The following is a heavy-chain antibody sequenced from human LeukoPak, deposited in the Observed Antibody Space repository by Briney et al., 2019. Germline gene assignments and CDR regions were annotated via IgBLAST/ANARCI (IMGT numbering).Heavy chain of an antibody. CDR1: GFTFSSYA. J-gene: IGHJ4*02. V-gene: IGHV3-23*01. D-gene: IGHD3-9*01. CDR2: ISGSGGST. CDR3: AKAQTPYDILTGFDY. Sequence: RGGSLRLSCAASGFTFSSYAMSWVRQAPGKGLEWVSAISGSGGSTYYADSVKGRFTISRDNSKNTLYLQMNSLRAEDTAVYYCAKAQTPYDILTGFDYWGQGTLVTVSS.